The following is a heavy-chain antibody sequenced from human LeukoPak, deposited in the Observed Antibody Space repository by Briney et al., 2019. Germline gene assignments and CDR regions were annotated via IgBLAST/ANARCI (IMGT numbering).Heavy chain of an antibody. CDR2: TRDKANGYTT. CDR3: ARYYYDSSGYYRFDY. D-gene: IGHD3-22*01. J-gene: IGHJ4*02. CDR1: GFTFIDYW. V-gene: IGHV3-72*01. Sequence: GGSLRLSCAASGFTFIDYWMSWVRQAPGKGLEWVGRTRDKANGYTTDYAASVRGRFTISRDDSKNSLHLQMNSLKTEDTAVYYCARYYYDSSGYYRFDYWGQGTLVTVSS.